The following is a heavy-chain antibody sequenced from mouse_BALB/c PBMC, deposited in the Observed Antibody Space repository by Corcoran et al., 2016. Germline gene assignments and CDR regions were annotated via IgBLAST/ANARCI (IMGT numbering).Heavy chain of an antibody. D-gene: IGHD2-14*01. CDR1: GYTFSSYW. CDR3: ARYYRYSMDY. CDR2: ILPGSGST. Sequence: QVQLQQSGAELMKPGASVKISCKATGYTFSSYWIEWVKQRPGHGLEWIGEILPGSGSTNYNEKFKGKDTFTEDTSSNTAYMQLSSLTSEDSAVDYCARYYRYSMDYWGQGTSVTVSS. J-gene: IGHJ4*01. V-gene: IGHV1-9*01.